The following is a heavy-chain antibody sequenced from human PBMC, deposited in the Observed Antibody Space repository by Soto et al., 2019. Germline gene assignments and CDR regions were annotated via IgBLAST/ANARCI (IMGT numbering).Heavy chain of an antibody. J-gene: IGHJ6*04. CDR2: INPSSGGA. CDR3: ARDAAMGDYYHYGMDV. CDR1: GYTFTGYY. Sequence: GASVKVSCKASGYTFTGYYLHWVRQAPGQGLEWMGWINPSSGGANIAQKFQGWVTMTRDTSIDTAYMELTRLRSGDTAVYYCARDAAMGDYYHYGMDVWGEGTPVTFSS. V-gene: IGHV1-2*04. D-gene: IGHD5-18*01.